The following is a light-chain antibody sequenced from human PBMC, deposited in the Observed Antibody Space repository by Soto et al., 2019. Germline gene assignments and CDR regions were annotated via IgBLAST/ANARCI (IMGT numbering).Light chain of an antibody. CDR3: QPYNNWARAT. CDR2: RTS. V-gene: IGKV3-15*01. CDR1: QRISSN. J-gene: IGKJ4*01. Sequence: IAVARCAGNVSRSPGATSTLXXRGSQRISSNFAWYQQKPGQAPRLIXFRTSSRATGFPARFSGSGSGTAFNLTIRSLHSGDSGVPYCQPYNNWARATFGGGTKVDIK.